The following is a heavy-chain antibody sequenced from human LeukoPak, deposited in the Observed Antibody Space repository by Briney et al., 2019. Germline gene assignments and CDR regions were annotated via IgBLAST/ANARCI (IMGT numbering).Heavy chain of an antibody. CDR2: INHSGST. J-gene: IGHJ5*02. Sequence: PSETLSLTCAVYGGSFSGYYWSWIRQSPGKGLEWIGEINHSGSTNYNPSLKSRVTISVDTSKNQFSLKLSSVTAADTAVYYCARGDDSSGYYYDRWFDPWGQGTLVTVSS. CDR1: GGSFSGYY. CDR3: ARGDDSSGYYYDRWFDP. D-gene: IGHD3-22*01. V-gene: IGHV4-34*01.